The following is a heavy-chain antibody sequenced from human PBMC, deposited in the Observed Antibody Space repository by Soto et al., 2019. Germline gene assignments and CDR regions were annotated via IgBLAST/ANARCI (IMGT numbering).Heavy chain of an antibody. J-gene: IGHJ6*02. Sequence: SVKVSCKASGGTFSSYAISWVRQAPGQGLEWMGGIIPIFGTANYAQKFQGRVTITADESTSTAYMELSSLRYEDTSVYYCARGASTDLSRYGMDVWGQGTTVTVSS. D-gene: IGHD4-17*01. CDR2: IIPIFGTA. V-gene: IGHV1-69*13. CDR1: GGTFSSYA. CDR3: ARGASTDLSRYGMDV.